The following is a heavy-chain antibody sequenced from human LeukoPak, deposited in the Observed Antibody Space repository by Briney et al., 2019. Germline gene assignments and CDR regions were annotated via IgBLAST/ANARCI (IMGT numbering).Heavy chain of an antibody. CDR3: ARPGGDDSSGYLGMLDY. D-gene: IGHD3-22*01. V-gene: IGHV5-51*01. CDR2: IYPGDSDT. CDR1: GYSFTSYW. Sequence: GESLKISCKGSGYSFTSYWIGCVRQMPGKGLERMGIIYPGDSDTRYSPSFQGQVTISADKSISTAYLQWSSLKASDTAMYYCARPGGDDSSGYLGMLDYWGQGTLVTVSS. J-gene: IGHJ4*02.